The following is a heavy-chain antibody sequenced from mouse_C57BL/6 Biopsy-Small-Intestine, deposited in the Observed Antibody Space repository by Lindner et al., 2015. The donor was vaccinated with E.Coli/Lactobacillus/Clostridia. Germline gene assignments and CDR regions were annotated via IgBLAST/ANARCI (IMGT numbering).Heavy chain of an antibody. J-gene: IGHJ2*01. CDR3: ARGLDY. CDR1: GYTFTDYN. Sequence: EVQLQESGPELVKPGASVKIPCKASGYTFTDYNDGLGEAEPWKELEWIGDINPNNGGTIYNQKFKGKATLTVDKSSSTAYMELRSLTSEDTAVYYCARGLDYWGQGTTLTVSS. V-gene: IGHV1-18*01. CDR2: INPNNGGT.